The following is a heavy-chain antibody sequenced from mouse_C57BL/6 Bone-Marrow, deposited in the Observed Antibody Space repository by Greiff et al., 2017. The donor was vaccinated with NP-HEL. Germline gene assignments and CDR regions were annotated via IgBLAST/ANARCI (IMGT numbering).Heavy chain of an antibody. CDR1: GYAFSSSW. Sequence: QVQLKQSGPELVKPGASVKISCKASGYAFSSSWMNWVKQRPGKGLEWIGRIYPGDGDTNYNGKFKGKATLTADKSSSTAYMQLSSLTSEDSAVYFCARSDNYWYFDVWGTGTTVTVSS. J-gene: IGHJ1*03. V-gene: IGHV1-82*01. CDR2: IYPGDGDT. CDR3: ARSDNYWYFDV.